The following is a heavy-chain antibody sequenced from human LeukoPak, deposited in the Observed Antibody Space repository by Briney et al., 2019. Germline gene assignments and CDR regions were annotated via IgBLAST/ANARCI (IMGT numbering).Heavy chain of an antibody. D-gene: IGHD3-22*01. Sequence: PSETLSLTCTVSGGSISSSSYYWGWIRQPPGKGLEWIGSIYYSGSTYYNPSLQSRVTISVDTSKNQFSLKLSSVTAADTAVYCCARQHRGYYDSSGYYYDYWGQGTLVTVSS. CDR3: ARQHRGYYDSSGYYYDY. CDR1: GGSISSSSYY. CDR2: IYYSGST. J-gene: IGHJ4*02. V-gene: IGHV4-39*01.